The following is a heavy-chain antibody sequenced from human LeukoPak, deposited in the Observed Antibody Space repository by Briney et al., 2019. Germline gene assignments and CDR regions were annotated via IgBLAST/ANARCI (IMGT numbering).Heavy chain of an antibody. J-gene: IGHJ6*02. CDR1: GFTFSSYA. V-gene: IGHV3-30-3*01. Sequence: GRSLRLSCAASGFTFSSYAMHWVRQAPDKGLEWVAVISYDGSNKYYADSVKGRFTISRDNSKNTLYLQMNSLRAEDTAVYYCARDRGFYYYYGMDVWGQGTTVTVSS. CDR3: ARDRGFYYYYGMDV. CDR2: ISYDGSNK.